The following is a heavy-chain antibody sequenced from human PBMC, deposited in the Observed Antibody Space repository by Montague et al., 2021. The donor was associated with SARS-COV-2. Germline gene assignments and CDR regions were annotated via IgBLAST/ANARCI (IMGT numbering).Heavy chain of an antibody. V-gene: IGHV4-34*01. CDR2: INHSGSI. J-gene: IGHJ2*01. CDR3: ARGAPTITMIVVVFTGAGWYFDL. Sequence: SETLSLTCAVSSGSFSDYYWTWIRQPPGKGLEWIGEINHSGSINYNPSLKSRVSISVDTSKNQFSLKLTSVTAADTAVYYCARGAPTITMIVVVFTGAGWYFDLWGRGTLVTVSS. CDR1: SGSFSDYY. D-gene: IGHD3-22*01.